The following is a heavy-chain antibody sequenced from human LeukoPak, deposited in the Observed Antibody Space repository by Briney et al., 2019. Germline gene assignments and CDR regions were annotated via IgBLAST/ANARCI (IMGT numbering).Heavy chain of an antibody. J-gene: IGHJ6*02. V-gene: IGHV3-30*18. Sequence: GGSLRLSCAASGFTFTRYGMHWVRQAPGKWLEWVAVLSYDGSNKYYADSVKGRFTISRDNSKNTLYLQMNSLRAEDTAVYYCAKDTRYSSSLRGSYYYYYGMDVWGQGTTVTVSS. D-gene: IGHD6-6*01. CDR3: AKDTRYSSSLRGSYYYYYGMDV. CDR2: LSYDGSNK. CDR1: GFTFTRYG.